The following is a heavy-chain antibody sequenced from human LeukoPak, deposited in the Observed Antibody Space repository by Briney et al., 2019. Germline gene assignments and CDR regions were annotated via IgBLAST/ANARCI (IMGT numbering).Heavy chain of an antibody. V-gene: IGHV5-51*01. CDR2: IYPGDSDT. J-gene: IGHJ4*02. D-gene: IGHD6-19*01. CDR1: GYSFTSYW. CDR3: ARPIYSSGWYLDY. Sequence: GESLKISCKGSGYSFTSYWIGWVRQMPGKGLEWRGIIYPGDSDTRYSPSFQGQVTISADKSISTAYLQWSSLKASDTAMYYCARPIYSSGWYLDYWGQGTLVTVSS.